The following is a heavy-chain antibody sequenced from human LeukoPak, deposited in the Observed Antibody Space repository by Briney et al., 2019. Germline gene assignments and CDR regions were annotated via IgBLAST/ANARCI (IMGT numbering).Heavy chain of an antibody. J-gene: IGHJ4*02. CDR1: GFTFSSYG. CDR2: ISYDGSNK. V-gene: IGHV3-30*18. Sequence: GRSLRLSCAASGFTFSSYGMHWVRQAPGKGLEWVAVISYDGSNKYNADSVKGRFTISRDNSKNTLYLQMNSLCDEDTAVYECAKGITMVRGPEPNFDYWGQGTLVTVSS. D-gene: IGHD3-10*01. CDR3: AKGITMVRGPEPNFDY.